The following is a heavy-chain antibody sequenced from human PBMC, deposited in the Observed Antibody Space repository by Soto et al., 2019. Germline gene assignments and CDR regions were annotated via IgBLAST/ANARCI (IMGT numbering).Heavy chain of an antibody. J-gene: IGHJ5*02. CDR2: ISGSGFKK. D-gene: IGHD1-26*01. CDR3: AMNQGVELVPLATVDWFAR. V-gene: IGHV3-23*01. CDR1: GLIFENFG. Sequence: PGESLRLSCSASGLIFENFGMSWFRQAPGKGLEWISSISGSGFKKYYADSVKGRFTISRDNSKSTVYLELNNLSAEDTAVYHCAMNQGVELVPLATVDWFARRGQGSAVPVSS.